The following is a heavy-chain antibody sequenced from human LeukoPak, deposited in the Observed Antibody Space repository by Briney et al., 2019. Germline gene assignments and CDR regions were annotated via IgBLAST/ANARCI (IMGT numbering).Heavy chain of an antibody. CDR2: ISSSSSYT. J-gene: IGHJ5*02. Sequence: GGSLRLSCAASGFTFSDYYMSWIRQAPGKGLEWVSCISSSSSYTNYADSVKGRFTISRDNAKNSLYLQMNSLRAEDTAVYYCARSGYDILTGYYNHWGQGTLVTVSS. CDR3: ARSGYDILTGYYNH. CDR1: GFTFSDYY. D-gene: IGHD3-9*01. V-gene: IGHV3-11*06.